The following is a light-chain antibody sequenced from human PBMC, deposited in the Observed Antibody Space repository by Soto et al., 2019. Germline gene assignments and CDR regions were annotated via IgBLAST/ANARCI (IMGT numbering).Light chain of an antibody. CDR3: QQYNDYIT. Sequence: DIQMTQSPPTLSASVGDRVTLTCRASQSIRSYLNWYQQKPGIAPKLLIYAASTLENGVPTRFSGTGSETEFTLTVSSLQPDDSATYYCQQYNDYITFGQGTRLENK. CDR2: AAS. J-gene: IGKJ5*01. V-gene: IGKV1-5*01. CDR1: QSIRSY.